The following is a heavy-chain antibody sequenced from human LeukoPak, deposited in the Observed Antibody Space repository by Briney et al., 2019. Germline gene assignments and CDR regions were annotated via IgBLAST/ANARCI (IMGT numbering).Heavy chain of an antibody. D-gene: IGHD4-23*01. Sequence: PSETLSLTCTVSDGSISSSSYYWSWIRQSPGKGLEWIGEINHSGSTNYNPSLKSRVTISVDTSKNQFSLKLTSVTAADTAVYYCARGQTYGGYDWGQGTLVTVSS. CDR2: INHSGST. CDR3: ARGQTYGGYD. V-gene: IGHV4-39*01. CDR1: DGSISSSSYY. J-gene: IGHJ4*02.